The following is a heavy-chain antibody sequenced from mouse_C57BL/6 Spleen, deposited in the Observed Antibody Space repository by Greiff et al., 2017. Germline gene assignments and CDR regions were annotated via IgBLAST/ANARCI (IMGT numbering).Heavy chain of an antibody. V-gene: IGHV1-55*01. CDR1: GYTFTSYW. CDR2: IYPGSGST. CDR3: ARGDGNYGYFDV. D-gene: IGHD2-1*01. J-gene: IGHJ1*03. Sequence: VQLQQPGAELVKPGASVKMSCKASGYTFTSYWITWVKQRPGQGLGWIGDIYPGSGSTNYNEKFKSKATLTVDTSSSTAYMQLSSLTSEDSAVYYCARGDGNYGYFDVWGTGTTVTVSS.